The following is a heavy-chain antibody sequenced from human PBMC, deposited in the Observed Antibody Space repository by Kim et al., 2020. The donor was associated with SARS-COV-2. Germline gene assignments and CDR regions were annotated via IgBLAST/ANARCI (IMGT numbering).Heavy chain of an antibody. CDR2: IYRNGTT. V-gene: IGHV3-53*01. D-gene: IGHD1-20*01. CDR3: AGDNYNNYWYKY. CDR1: EFSVSTKT. Sequence: GGSLRLSCAASEFSVSTKTMTWVRQAPGKGLEWVSIIYRNGTTYYEDSVKGRFTTSRDTSKNTLYLQMDNLRADDTAVYYCAGDNYNNYWYKYWGQGTLVTVSA. J-gene: IGHJ4*02.